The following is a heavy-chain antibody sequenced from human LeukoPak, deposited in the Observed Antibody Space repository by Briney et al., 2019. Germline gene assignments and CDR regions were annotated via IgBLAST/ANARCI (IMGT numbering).Heavy chain of an antibody. CDR3: AREDSTRSGVRELDY. D-gene: IGHD3-10*01. J-gene: IGHJ4*02. CDR2: IGAGFDT. CDR1: GFTFSTYD. Sequence: GESLRLSCAASGFTFSTYDFHWVRQVTGKGLQWVSAIGAGFDTYYQDSVRGRFTISRENAKNSLYLQMNSLTVGDTAVYYCAREDSTRSGVRELDYWGQGILVTVSS. V-gene: IGHV3-13*01.